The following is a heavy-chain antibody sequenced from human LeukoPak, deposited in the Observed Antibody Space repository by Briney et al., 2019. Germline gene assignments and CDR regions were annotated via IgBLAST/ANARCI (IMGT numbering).Heavy chain of an antibody. CDR2: ISTSSSYI. V-gene: IGHV3-21*01. J-gene: IGHJ4*02. Sequence: GGSLRLSCAASGFTFSTYSMNWVRQAPGKGLEWVSSISTSSSYIYYADSLKGRFTISRDNVKNSLYLQMNSLRAEDTAVCYCATGHHDILTGYSMFYFDYWGQGTLVTVSS. D-gene: IGHD3-9*01. CDR1: GFTFSTYS. CDR3: ATGHHDILTGYSMFYFDY.